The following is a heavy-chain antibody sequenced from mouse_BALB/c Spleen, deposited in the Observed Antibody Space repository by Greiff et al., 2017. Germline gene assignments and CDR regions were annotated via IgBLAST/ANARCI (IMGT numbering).Heavy chain of an antibody. CDR1: GYSITSDYA. V-gene: IGHV3-2*02. CDR3: AREDDYSWFAY. CDR2: ISYSGST. J-gene: IGHJ3*01. Sequence: ESGPGLVKPSQSLSLTCTVTGYSITSDYAWNWIRQFPGNKLEWMGYISYSGSTSYNPSLKSRISITRDTSKNPSFLQLNSVTTEDTATYYCAREDDYSWFAYWGQGTLVTVSA. D-gene: IGHD2-4*01.